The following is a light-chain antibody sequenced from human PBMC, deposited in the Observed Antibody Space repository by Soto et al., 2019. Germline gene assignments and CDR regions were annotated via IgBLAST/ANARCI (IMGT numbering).Light chain of an antibody. Sequence: IQMTQSPSCLSASIGDRVTITCRAGQSISNYLNWYQQKPGKAPNLLIYAASRLESGVPSRFSGSGSGKDFTLTISSLQPEDYATYYCQESDAFHYTFGGGSKVEIX. V-gene: IGKV1-39*01. CDR3: QESDAFHYT. CDR1: QSISNY. CDR2: AAS. J-gene: IGKJ4*01.